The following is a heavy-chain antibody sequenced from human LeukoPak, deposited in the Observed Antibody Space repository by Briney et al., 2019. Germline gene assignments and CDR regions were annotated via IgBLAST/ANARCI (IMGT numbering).Heavy chain of an antibody. CDR1: GFTFSSYE. J-gene: IGHJ3*02. CDR3: AGYCSGGSCYSDAFDI. V-gene: IGHV3-21*05. Sequence: PGGSLRLSCAASGFTFSSYEMNWVRQAPGKGLEWVSYISSSSSYIYYADSVKGRFTISRDNAKNSLYLQMNSLRAEDTAVYYCAGYCSGGSCYSDAFDIWGQGTMVTVSS. D-gene: IGHD2-15*01. CDR2: ISSSSSYI.